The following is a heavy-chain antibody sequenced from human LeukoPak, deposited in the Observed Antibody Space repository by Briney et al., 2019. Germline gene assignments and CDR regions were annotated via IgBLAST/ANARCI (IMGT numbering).Heavy chain of an antibody. CDR3: TRDMEYPGAGFDY. J-gene: IGHJ4*02. Sequence: RSSETLSLTCAVYGGSFNGYYWSWIRQPPGKGLEWIGEINHGGSTNYNPSLKSRVTISVDTSKNQFSLKLTSVAAADTAMYYCTRDMEYPGAGFDYWGQGIPVTVSS. CDR2: INHGGST. D-gene: IGHD3-3*01. V-gene: IGHV4-34*01. CDR1: GGSFNGYY.